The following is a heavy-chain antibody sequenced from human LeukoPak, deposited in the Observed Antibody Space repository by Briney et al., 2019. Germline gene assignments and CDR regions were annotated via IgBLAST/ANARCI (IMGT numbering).Heavy chain of an antibody. CDR2: INAGNGNT. J-gene: IGHJ4*02. D-gene: IGHD2-2*01. V-gene: IGHV1-3*01. CDR3: ARGPPGYCSSTSCYLNY. Sequence: ASVKVSCKASGYTFTTYPINWVRQAPGQRLEWMGWINAGNGNTKYSQKFQGRVTITRDTSASTAYMELSSLRSEDTAVYYCARGPPGYCSSTSCYLNYWGQGTLVTVSS. CDR1: GYTFTTYP.